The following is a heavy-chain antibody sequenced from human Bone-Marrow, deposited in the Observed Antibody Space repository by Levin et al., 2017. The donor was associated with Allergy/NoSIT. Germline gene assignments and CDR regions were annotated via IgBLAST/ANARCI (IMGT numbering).Heavy chain of an antibody. CDR2: ISWNGGGT. V-gene: IGHV3-43D*04. Sequence: GESLKISCAASGFSFDDYAMHWVRQAPGKGLEWVALISWNGGGTYYADPVKGRFTISRDNSKNSLYLQMNSLRPEDTALYYCAKPEGGDSNYYFDSWGQGTLVTVSS. CDR3: AKPEGGDSNYYFDS. J-gene: IGHJ4*02. D-gene: IGHD4-11*01. CDR1: GFSFDDYA.